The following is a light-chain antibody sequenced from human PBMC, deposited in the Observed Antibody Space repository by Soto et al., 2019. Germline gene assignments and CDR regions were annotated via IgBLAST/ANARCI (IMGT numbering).Light chain of an antibody. CDR3: ATWDYSLGGPV. CDR1: SSNIGRNY. J-gene: IGLJ2*01. CDR2: RDN. V-gene: IGLV1-47*01. Sequence: QSVLTQTPSVSGTPGQRVNISCSGSSSNIGRNYVYWYHQFPGTAPKLLIYRDNERPSGVPDRFSGSKSGTSASLAISGLRSGDEADYHCATWDYSLGGPVFGGGTQLTVL.